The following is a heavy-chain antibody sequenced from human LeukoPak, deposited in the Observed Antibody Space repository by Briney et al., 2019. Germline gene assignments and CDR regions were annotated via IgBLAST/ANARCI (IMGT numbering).Heavy chain of an antibody. CDR3: AREYDVLLWFGESSPGMDV. CDR1: GFTFSDYY. Sequence: KPGGSLRLSCAASGFTFSDYYMSWIRQAPGKGLEWVSYISSSGSTIYYADSVKGRFTISRDNAKNSLYLQMNSLRAEDTAAYYCAREYDVLLWFGESSPGMDVWGQGTTVTVSS. D-gene: IGHD3-10*01. J-gene: IGHJ6*02. CDR2: ISSSGSTI. V-gene: IGHV3-11*01.